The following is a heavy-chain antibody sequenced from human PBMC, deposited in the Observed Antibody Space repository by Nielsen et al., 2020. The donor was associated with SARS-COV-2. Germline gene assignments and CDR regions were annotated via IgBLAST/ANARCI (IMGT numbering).Heavy chain of an antibody. CDR3: ARGGIAEAGTLGY. D-gene: IGHD6-19*01. Sequence: WVRQAPGQRLEWMGWINAGNGNTKYSQKFQGRVTITRDTSASTAYMELSSLRSEDTAVYYCARGGIAEAGTLGYWGQGTLVTVSS. J-gene: IGHJ4*02. V-gene: IGHV1-3*01. CDR2: INAGNGNT.